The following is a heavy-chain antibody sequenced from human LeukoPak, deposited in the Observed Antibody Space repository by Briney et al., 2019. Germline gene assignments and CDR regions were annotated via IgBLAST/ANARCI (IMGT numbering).Heavy chain of an antibody. D-gene: IGHD6-13*01. V-gene: IGHV3-23*01. CDR3: AKGTVAGSWDYFDY. J-gene: IGHJ4*02. Sequence: GGSLRLSCAASGFTFSSYAMSWVRQAPGKGLEWVSAISGSGGSTYYADSVKGRFTISRDNSKNKLSLQMNSLRAEDTAVYYCAKGTVAGSWDYFDYWGQGTLVTVSS. CDR1: GFTFSSYA. CDR2: ISGSGGST.